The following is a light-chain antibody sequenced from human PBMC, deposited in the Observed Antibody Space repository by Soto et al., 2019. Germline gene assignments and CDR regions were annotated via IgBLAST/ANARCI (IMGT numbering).Light chain of an antibody. CDR2: DAS. Sequence: DIQMTQSPSSLSASVGDRVTITCRASQRISTRLAWYQQKPGKAPKLLIFDASTLESGVPSRFSGSASGTEFTLTITSLQPDDFATYYCHHYTRAFGQGTKVDIK. CDR3: HHYTRA. V-gene: IGKV1-5*01. CDR1: QRISTR. J-gene: IGKJ1*01.